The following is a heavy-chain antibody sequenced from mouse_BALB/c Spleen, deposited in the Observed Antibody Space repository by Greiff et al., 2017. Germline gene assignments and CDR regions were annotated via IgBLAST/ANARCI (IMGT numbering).Heavy chain of an antibody. CDR2: IRNKANGYTT. CDR1: GFTFTDYY. V-gene: IGHV7-3*02. CDR3: ARDREYGPYYYAMDY. J-gene: IGHJ4*01. D-gene: IGHD2-10*02. Sequence: EVNVVESGGGLVQPGGSLRLSCATSGFTFTDYYMSWVRQPPGKALEWLGFIRNKANGYTTEYSASVKGRFTISRDNSQSILYLQMNTLRAEDSATYYCARDREYGPYYYAMDYWGQGTAVTVSS.